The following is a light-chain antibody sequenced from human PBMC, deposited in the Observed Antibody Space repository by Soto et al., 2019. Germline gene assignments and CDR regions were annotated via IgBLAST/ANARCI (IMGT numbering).Light chain of an antibody. CDR1: SSDVGGYNY. Sequence: QSALTQPRSVSGSPGQSVTIPCTGTSSDVGGYNYVSWYRQHPGKAPKLMIYDGSKRPSGVPDRFSGSKSGNTASLTISGLQAEDEADYYCCSYAGSYTWGFVTGTKLTVL. J-gene: IGLJ1*01. V-gene: IGLV2-11*01. CDR2: DGS. CDR3: CSYAGSYTWG.